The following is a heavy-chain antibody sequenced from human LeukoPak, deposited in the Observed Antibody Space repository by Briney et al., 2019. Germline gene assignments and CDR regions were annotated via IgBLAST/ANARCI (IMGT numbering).Heavy chain of an antibody. V-gene: IGHV4-59*01. CDR1: GGSINSYY. Sequence: PSETLSLTCTVSGGSINSYYWRWIRQPPGKGLEWIGYIYYSGSTNYNPSLKSRVTISVDTSKNQFSLKLSSVTAADTAVYYCAREYCGGDCYVDCWGQGTLITVS. CDR3: AREYCGGDCYVDC. CDR2: IYYSGST. D-gene: IGHD2-21*02. J-gene: IGHJ4*02.